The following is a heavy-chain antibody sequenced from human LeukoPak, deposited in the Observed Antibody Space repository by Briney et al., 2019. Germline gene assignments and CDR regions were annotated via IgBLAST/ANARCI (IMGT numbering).Heavy chain of an antibody. Sequence: GGSLRLSCAASGFTVSSNYMSWVRQAPGKGLEWVSVIYNGGSTYYADSVKGRFNISRDNSKNTLYLQMNSADGAGPAGYYCALILGGDSYYFDYWGQGTLVTVSS. CDR3: ALILGGDSYYFDY. D-gene: IGHD2-21*01. CDR1: GFTVSSNY. V-gene: IGHV3-66*01. CDR2: IYNGGST. J-gene: IGHJ4*02.